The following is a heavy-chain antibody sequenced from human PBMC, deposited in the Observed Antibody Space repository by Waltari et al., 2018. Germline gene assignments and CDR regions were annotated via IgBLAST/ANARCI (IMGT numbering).Heavy chain of an antibody. CDR2: LSGSAALT. Sequence: EVQLLESGGGLVQPGGALRLSCTASGFPVSTNDMNGVRQAPGRGLECVSRLSGSAALTDYADSVKGRFIISRENSKNTLFLQMNSLRAEDTAIYYCAKDLTGWGAFDIWGQGTMVTVSS. CDR1: GFPVSTND. V-gene: IGHV3-23*01. CDR3: AKDLTGWGAFDI. J-gene: IGHJ3*02. D-gene: IGHD1-20*01.